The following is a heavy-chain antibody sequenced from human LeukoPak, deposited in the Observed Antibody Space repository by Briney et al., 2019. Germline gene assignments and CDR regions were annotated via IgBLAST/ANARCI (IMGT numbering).Heavy chain of an antibody. V-gene: IGHV4-61*01. D-gene: IGHD4-17*01. CDR1: GGSVSSDNYY. CDR2: IYYSGST. J-gene: IGHJ4*02. CDR3: ARGPYGDYNFDY. Sequence: KTSETLSLTCTVSGGSVSSDNYYWNWIRQPPGKGLEWIGYIYYSGSTNYNPSLKSRVTISLDTSKNQFSLKLNSVTAADTAVCYCARGPYGDYNFDYWGQGTLVTVSS.